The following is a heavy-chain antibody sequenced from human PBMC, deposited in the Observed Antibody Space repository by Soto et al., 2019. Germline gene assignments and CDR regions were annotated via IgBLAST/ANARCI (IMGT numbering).Heavy chain of an antibody. D-gene: IGHD3-3*02. CDR3: ARVSWQHLIKWFDT. CDR1: GCSISSGGYS. J-gene: IGHJ5*02. CDR2: IYHSGST. V-gene: IGHV4-30-2*05. Sequence: PSETLSLTCAFSGCSISSGGYSWSWIRKPPGKGLEWIGYIYHSGSTYYNPSLKSRISINPDTSKNQFSLQLNSVTPEDTAVYYCARVSWQHLIKWFDTWGQGTLVTVSS.